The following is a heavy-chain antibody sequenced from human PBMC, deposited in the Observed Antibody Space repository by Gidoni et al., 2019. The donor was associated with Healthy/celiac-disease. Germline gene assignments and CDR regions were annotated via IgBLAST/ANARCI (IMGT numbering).Heavy chain of an antibody. CDR3: ARRRAAAAGYFDY. CDR1: GGTFSSYA. V-gene: IGHV1-69*01. CDR2: IIPIFGTA. J-gene: IGHJ4*02. Sequence: QVQLVQSGAAVTKPGSSVTVSCKASGGTFSSYAISWVRQAPGQGLEWMGGIIPIFGTANYAQKCKGRVTITADESTSTAYMELSSLRSEDTAVYYCARRRAAAAGYFDYWGQGTMVTVSS. D-gene: IGHD6-13*01.